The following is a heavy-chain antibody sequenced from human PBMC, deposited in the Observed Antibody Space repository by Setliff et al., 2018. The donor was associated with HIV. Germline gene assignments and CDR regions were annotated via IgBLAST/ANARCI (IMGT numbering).Heavy chain of an antibody. D-gene: IGHD3-3*01. CDR3: VRGVQSPPHYSYYYMDV. Sequence: SVKVSCKASRRTFNSHTIDWVRQDPGQGLDWMGRIIPILGVANYAQRFQGKVTITADKSTSTAYMELTSLRFDDTAMYYCVRGVQSPPHYSYYYMDVWGEGTMVTVSS. CDR2: IIPILGVA. J-gene: IGHJ6*03. V-gene: IGHV1-69*02. CDR1: RRTFNSHT.